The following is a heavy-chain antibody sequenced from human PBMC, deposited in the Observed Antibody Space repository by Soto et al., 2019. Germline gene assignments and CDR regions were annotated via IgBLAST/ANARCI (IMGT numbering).Heavy chain of an antibody. CDR3: ARERPDGARLDP. CDR2: IYYSGST. Sequence: QVQLQESGPGLVKPSQTLSLTCTVSGGSISSGDYYWSWIRQPPGKGLEWIGYIYYSGSTYYNPSIKCRVTISVDTSKNQFSLKLSSVTAADTAVYYCARERPDGARLDPWGQGTRFTVSS. J-gene: IGHJ5*02. V-gene: IGHV4-30-4*01. CDR1: GGSISSGDYY. D-gene: IGHD6-6*01.